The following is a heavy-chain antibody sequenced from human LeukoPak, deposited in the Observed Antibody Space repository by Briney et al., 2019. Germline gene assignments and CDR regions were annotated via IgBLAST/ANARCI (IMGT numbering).Heavy chain of an antibody. D-gene: IGHD2-15*01. CDR2: INPNSGGT. CDR3: ARVVGSSTTNCDY. Sequence: VASVKVSCKASRYTFTGYYMHWVRQAPGQGLEWMGWINPNSGGTNYAQKFQGRVTMTRDTSISTAYMELSRLRSDDTAVYYCARVVGSSTTNCDYWGQGTLVTVSS. CDR1: RYTFTGYY. J-gene: IGHJ4*02. V-gene: IGHV1-2*02.